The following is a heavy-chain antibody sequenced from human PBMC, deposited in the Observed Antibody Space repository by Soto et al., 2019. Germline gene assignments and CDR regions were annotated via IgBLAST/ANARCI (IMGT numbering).Heavy chain of an antibody. CDR2: ISGSGGST. D-gene: IGHD3-10*01. J-gene: IGHJ6*02. V-gene: IGHV3-23*01. Sequence: GGSLRLSCAASGFTFSSYAMSWVRQAPWKGLEWVSAISGSGGSTYYADSVKGRFTISRDNSKNTLYLQMNSLRAEDTAVYYCAKDGSAGLLWFGMSRDYYGMDVWGQGTTVTVSS. CDR3: AKDGSAGLLWFGMSRDYYGMDV. CDR1: GFTFSSYA.